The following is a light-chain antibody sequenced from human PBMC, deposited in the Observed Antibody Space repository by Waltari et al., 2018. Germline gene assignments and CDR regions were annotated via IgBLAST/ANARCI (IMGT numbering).Light chain of an antibody. Sequence: SYVLTQPPSVSVAPGKTARITCGGNNIGRKAVPWYQQKPGQAPVLVVYDDSDRPSGIPERFSGSNSGNTATLTISRVEAGDEADYYCQVWDSNTYHVVFGGGTKLTVL. J-gene: IGLJ2*01. CDR2: DDS. V-gene: IGLV3-21*03. CDR1: NIGRKA. CDR3: QVWDSNTYHVV.